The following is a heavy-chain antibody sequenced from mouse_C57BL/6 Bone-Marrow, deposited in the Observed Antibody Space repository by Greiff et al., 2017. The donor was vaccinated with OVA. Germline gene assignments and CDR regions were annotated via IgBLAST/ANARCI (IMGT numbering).Heavy chain of an antibody. CDR1: GYAFSSSW. D-gene: IGHD1-1*01. CDR3: ARPYYYGSSPYFDY. J-gene: IGHJ2*01. CDR2: IYPGDGDT. V-gene: IGHV1-82*01. Sequence: QVQLQQSGPELVKPGASVKISCKASGYAFSSSWMNWVKQRPGKGLEWIGRIYPGDGDTNYNGKFKGKATLTADKSSSTAYMQLSSLTSEDSAVYFCARPYYYGSSPYFDYWGQGTTLTVSS.